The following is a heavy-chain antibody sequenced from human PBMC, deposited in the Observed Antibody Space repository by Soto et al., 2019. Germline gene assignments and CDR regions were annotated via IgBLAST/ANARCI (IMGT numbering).Heavy chain of an antibody. CDR2: ISSSSSTI. CDR3: ARDDEERYYYDSSGYYPRAFDI. J-gene: IGHJ3*02. CDR1: GFTFSSYS. V-gene: IGHV3-48*02. Sequence: PVGSLRLSCAASGFTFSSYSMNWVRQAPGKGLEWVSYISSSSSTIYYADSVKGRFTISRDNAKNSLYLQMNSLRDEDTAVYYCARDDEERYYYDSSGYYPRAFDIWGQGTMVTVSS. D-gene: IGHD3-22*01.